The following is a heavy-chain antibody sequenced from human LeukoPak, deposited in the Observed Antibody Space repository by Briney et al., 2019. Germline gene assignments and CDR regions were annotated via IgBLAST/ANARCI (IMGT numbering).Heavy chain of an antibody. Sequence: PSETLSLTCAVYGGSFSGYYWSWIRQPPGKGLEWIGEINHSGSTNNNPSLKSRVTISVDTSKNQFSLKLSSVTAADTAVYYCARVPTLRVVTTPAYFDSWGQGTPVTVSS. CDR3: ARVPTLRVVTTPAYFDS. CDR2: INHSGST. V-gene: IGHV4-34*01. CDR1: GGSFSGYY. J-gene: IGHJ4*02. D-gene: IGHD2-21*02.